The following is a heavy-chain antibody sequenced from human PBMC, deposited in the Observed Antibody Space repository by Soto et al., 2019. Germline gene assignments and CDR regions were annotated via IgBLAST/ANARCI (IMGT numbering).Heavy chain of an antibody. CDR3: ARDPTEVEDRNDAFDI. J-gene: IGHJ3*02. V-gene: IGHV4-59*01. D-gene: IGHD1-1*01. Sequence: QVQLQESGPGLVKPSETLSLTCTVSGGSISSCYWSWIRQPAGKGLEWIGYIYYSGSTNYNPSLKSRVTISVDTSKNQFSLKLSSVTAADTAVYYCARDPTEVEDRNDAFDIWGQGTMVTVSS. CDR2: IYYSGST. CDR1: GGSISSCY.